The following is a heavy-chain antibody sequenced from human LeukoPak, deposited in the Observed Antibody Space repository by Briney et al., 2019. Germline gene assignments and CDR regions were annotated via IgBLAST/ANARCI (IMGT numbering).Heavy chain of an antibody. Sequence: ALVKVSCKASGYTFTSYGISWVRQAPGPGLEWMGWISAYNGNTNYAQKLQGRVTMTTDTSTSTPYMELRSLRSDDTAVYYCARGLSSTSFPYKKYYYYMDVWGKGTTVTVSS. J-gene: IGHJ6*03. CDR3: ARGLSSTSFPYKKYYYYMDV. V-gene: IGHV1-18*01. CDR1: GYTFTSYG. CDR2: ISAYNGNT. D-gene: IGHD2-2*01.